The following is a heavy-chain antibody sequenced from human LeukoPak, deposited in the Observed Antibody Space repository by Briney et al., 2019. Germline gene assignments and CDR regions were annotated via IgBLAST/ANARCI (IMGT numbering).Heavy chain of an antibody. D-gene: IGHD5-24*01. J-gene: IGHJ4*02. CDR2: IYHSGST. Sequence: SQTLSLTCTVSGGSISSGGYYWSWIRQPLGKGLEWIGYIYHSGSTYYNPSLKSRVTISVDTSKNQFSLKLSSVTAADTAVYYCARQLKGDGYNPFDYWGQGTLVTVSS. CDR1: GGSISSGGYY. V-gene: IGHV4-30-2*01. CDR3: ARQLKGDGYNPFDY.